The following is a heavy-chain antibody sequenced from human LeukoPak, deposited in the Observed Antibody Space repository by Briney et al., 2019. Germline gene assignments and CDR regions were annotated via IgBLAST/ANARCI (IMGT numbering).Heavy chain of an antibody. Sequence: PGGSLRLSCAASGFPFSTYGISWVRQAPGKGLEWVPAITGSGDFAKYADSVRGRFTISRDNSKNTVYLQMNSLTVEDTALYYCTKRITATAPFDSWGQGALVIVSS. V-gene: IGHV3-23*01. CDR3: TKRITATAPFDS. J-gene: IGHJ4*02. CDR2: ITGSGDFA. D-gene: IGHD4-17*01. CDR1: GFPFSTYG.